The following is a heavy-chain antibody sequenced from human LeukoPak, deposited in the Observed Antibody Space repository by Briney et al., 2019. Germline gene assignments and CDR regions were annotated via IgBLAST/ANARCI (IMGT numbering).Heavy chain of an antibody. J-gene: IGHJ4*02. CDR3: ARNRQWLLADY. D-gene: IGHD3-22*01. CDR2: INWDGGST. V-gene: IGHV3-20*04. Sequence: GGSLRLSCAASGFTFDDYGMTWVRQPPGKGLEWVSGINWDGGSTGYADSVKGRFTISRDNAKKSLYLQMNSLRAEDTAVYFCARNRQWLLADYWGQGTVVTVSS. CDR1: GFTFDDYG.